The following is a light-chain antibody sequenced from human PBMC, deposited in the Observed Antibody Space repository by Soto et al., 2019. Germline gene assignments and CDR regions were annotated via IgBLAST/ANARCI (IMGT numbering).Light chain of an antibody. V-gene: IGKV3-20*01. Sequence: EIVMTQSPATLSVSPGERATLSCRASQSVNSNYLAWYQQKPGQAPRLLIYGISKRPTDIPDRFSGSGSGTEFTLTISRLDPEDFAVYYCQQYSSSPITFGQGTRLEI. CDR1: QSVNSNY. J-gene: IGKJ5*01. CDR3: QQYSSSPIT. CDR2: GIS.